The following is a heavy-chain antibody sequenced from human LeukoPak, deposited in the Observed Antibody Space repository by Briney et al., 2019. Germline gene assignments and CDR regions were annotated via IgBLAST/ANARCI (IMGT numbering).Heavy chain of an antibody. CDR2: ISYSGANS. CDR1: GFTFSSYW. D-gene: IGHD3-16*02. CDR3: ARDMQLST. Sequence: GGSLRLSCAASGFTFSSYWMSWVRQAPGEGLEWVSLISYSGANSYYTDSVRGRFTISRDNSKDTLFLQMNSLRAEDTAIYYCARDMQLSTWGRGTMVTVSS. V-gene: IGHV3-23*01. J-gene: IGHJ3*01.